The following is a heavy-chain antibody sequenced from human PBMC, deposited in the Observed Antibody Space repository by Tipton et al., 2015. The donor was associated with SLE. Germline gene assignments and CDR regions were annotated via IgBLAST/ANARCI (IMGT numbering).Heavy chain of an antibody. Sequence: TLSLTCTLSGDSISNFYWSWIRQPPGKGLEWIGYIYYSGNTNYNPSLKSRVTISVDRSKTQFSLNLSSVTAADTAVYYCARLYSTTEALYYYGMDVWGQGTTVTVSS. J-gene: IGHJ6*02. CDR2: IYYSGNT. CDR3: ARLYSTTEALYYYGMDV. V-gene: IGHV4-59*01. CDR1: GDSISNFY. D-gene: IGHD4-11*01.